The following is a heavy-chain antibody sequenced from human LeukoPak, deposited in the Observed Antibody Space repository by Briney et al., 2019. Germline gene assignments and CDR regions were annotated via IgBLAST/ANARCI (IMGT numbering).Heavy chain of an antibody. J-gene: IGHJ4*02. CDR1: GFTFSSYA. CDR2: ISYDGSNK. CDR3: ARDSPVGGFDY. D-gene: IGHD3-16*01. Sequence: GGSLRLSCAASGFTFSSYAMHWVRQAPGKGLEWVAVISYDGSNKYYADSVKGRFTISRGNSKNTLYLQMNSLRAEDTAVYYCARDSPVGGFDYWGQGTLVTVSS. V-gene: IGHV3-30*04.